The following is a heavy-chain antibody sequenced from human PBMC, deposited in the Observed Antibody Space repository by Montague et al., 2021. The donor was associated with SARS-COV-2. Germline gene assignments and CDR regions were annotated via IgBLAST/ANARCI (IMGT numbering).Heavy chain of an antibody. CDR3: AREDRWNWFDP. D-gene: IGHD5-24*01. CDR1: GASDNSAGWY. CDR2: IYYSGTT. V-gene: IGHV4-61*08. Sequence: SETLSLTCTIPGASDNSAGWYWSWIQHPPGKGLEWVGNIYYSGTTNYNPSLKSRVTISVDTSKNQFSLKLNSMTAADTAVYYCAREDRWNWFDPWGQGTLVIVSS. J-gene: IGHJ5*02.